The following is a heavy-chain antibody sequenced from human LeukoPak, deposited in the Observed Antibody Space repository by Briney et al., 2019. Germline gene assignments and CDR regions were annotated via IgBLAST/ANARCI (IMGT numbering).Heavy chain of an antibody. D-gene: IGHD3-22*01. CDR1: GYTFTGYL. V-gene: IGHV1-2*02. CDR2: ISPDSGGT. Sequence: ASVKVSCKASGYTFTGYLMHWVRQAPGQGLEWMGWISPDSGGTNFAQKFQGRVTMTRDTSISTVYMELSRLGSDDTAVYYCAREGHYDSSGYHYWGQGVLVTVSS. J-gene: IGHJ4*02. CDR3: AREGHYDSSGYHY.